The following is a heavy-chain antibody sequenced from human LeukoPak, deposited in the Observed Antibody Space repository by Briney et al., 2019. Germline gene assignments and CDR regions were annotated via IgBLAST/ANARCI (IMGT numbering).Heavy chain of an antibody. CDR2: ISGSGGST. CDR1: GFTFSSYA. CDR3: AKDFVAGQDFWSGPSFDY. V-gene: IGHV3-23*01. D-gene: IGHD3-3*01. Sequence: GGSLRLSCAASGFTFSSYAMSWVRQAPGKGLEWVSAISGSGGSTYYADSVKGRFTISRDNSKNTLYLQMNSLRAEDTAVYYCAKDFVAGQDFWSGPSFDYWGQGTLVTVSS. J-gene: IGHJ4*02.